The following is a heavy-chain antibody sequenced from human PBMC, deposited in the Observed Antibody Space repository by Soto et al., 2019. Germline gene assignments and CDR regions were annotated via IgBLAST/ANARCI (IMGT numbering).Heavy chain of an antibody. D-gene: IGHD2-8*02. V-gene: IGHV1-69*01. CDR2: IIPVFGTT. J-gene: IGHJ4*02. CDR1: GGTFNNYA. CDR3: SRVTSIHVYCTGCTCSFDY. Sequence: QVQLVQSGAEVKKPGSSVKVSCKASGGTFNNYAIHWVRQAPGQGLDWVGGIIPVFGTTKYAPKFQGRVTLTADVSTTTVYLEVNSLASEDTAMYYCSRVTSIHVYCTGCTCSFDYWGQGTLVTVSS.